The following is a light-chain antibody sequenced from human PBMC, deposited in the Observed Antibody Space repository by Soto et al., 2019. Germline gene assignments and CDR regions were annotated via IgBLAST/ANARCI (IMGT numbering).Light chain of an antibody. J-gene: IGLJ3*02. CDR3: QSFDSSLNGWV. CDR1: SSNIGAGHD. CDR2: GNT. V-gene: IGLV1-40*01. Sequence: QSVRTQPPSVSVAPGQRVTIYCTGSSSNIGAGHDVHWYQQVPGTAPKLLVSGNTNRPSGVTDRFSGSNSGTSSSLAITGLQAEDAADYYCQSFDSSLNGWVFGGGTKVTVL.